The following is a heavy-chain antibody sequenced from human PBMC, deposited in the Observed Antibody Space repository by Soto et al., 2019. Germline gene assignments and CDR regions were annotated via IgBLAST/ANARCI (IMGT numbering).Heavy chain of an antibody. CDR3: ARGPPWSGSITGTKVGGDYYYYYYMDV. D-gene: IGHD1-7*01. Sequence: QVQLQQWGAGLLKPSETLSLTCAVYGGSFSGYYWSWIRQPPGKGLEWIGEINHTGSTNYNPSLKSRVSISVDTVKDKFTLKPSSVTAADTAVYWGARGPPWSGSITGTKVGGDYYYYYYMDVWGKGTTVTVSS. CDR1: GGSFSGYY. CDR2: INHTGST. V-gene: IGHV4-34*01. J-gene: IGHJ6*03.